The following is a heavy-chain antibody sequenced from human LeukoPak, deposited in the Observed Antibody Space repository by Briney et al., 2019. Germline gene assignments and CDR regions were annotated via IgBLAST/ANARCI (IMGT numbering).Heavy chain of an antibody. Sequence: ASVKVSCKASGYTFTGYYMHWVRQAPGQGLEWMGWINPNSGGTNYAQKFQGRVTMTRDTSISTAYMELSRLRSDDTAVYYCARGPLEGISLSPYWGQGTLVTASS. D-gene: IGHD6-13*01. CDR3: ARGPLEGISLSPY. CDR1: GYTFTGYY. V-gene: IGHV1-2*02. J-gene: IGHJ4*02. CDR2: INPNSGGT.